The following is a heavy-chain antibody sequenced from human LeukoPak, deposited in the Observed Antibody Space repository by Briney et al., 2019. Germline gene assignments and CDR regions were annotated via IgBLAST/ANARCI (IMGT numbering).Heavy chain of an antibody. V-gene: IGHV3-21*01. CDR2: ISSSSSYI. Sequence: GGSLRLSCAASGFTLSSYSMNRVRQAPGKGLEWVSSISSSSSYIYYADSVKGRFTISRDNAKNSLYLQMNSLRAEDTAVYYCARGNGYSYGYLDAFDVWGQGTMVTVSS. CDR3: ARGNGYSYGYLDAFDV. D-gene: IGHD5-18*01. J-gene: IGHJ3*01. CDR1: GFTLSSYS.